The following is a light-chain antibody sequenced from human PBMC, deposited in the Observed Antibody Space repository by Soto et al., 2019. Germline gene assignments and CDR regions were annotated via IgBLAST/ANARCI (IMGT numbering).Light chain of an antibody. V-gene: IGKV1-9*01. Sequence: IQLTQSPSSLSASVGDRVTITCRARQGISSYLAWYQQKPGTAPKLLIYAASTLQSGVPSRFNGSGSGTDFTLTISSLQPEDFATYYCQQLNNYPRTFGQGTKLEIK. CDR1: QGISSY. CDR2: AAS. J-gene: IGKJ2*01. CDR3: QQLNNYPRT.